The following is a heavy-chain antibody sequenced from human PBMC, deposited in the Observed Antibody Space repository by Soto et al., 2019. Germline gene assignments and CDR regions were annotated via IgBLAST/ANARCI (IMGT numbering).Heavy chain of an antibody. D-gene: IGHD3-3*01. J-gene: IGHJ6*02. CDR1: GFTFSSYG. CDR2: IWFDGSNK. CDR3: ARGNGNYDFWSGYSPPMDV. V-gene: IGHV3-33*01. Sequence: QVQLVESGGGVVQPGRSLRPSCAASGFTFSSYGMHWVRQAPGKGLEWVTVIWFDGSNKYYADSVKGRFTISRDNSKNTLYLQMNSLRAEDTAVYYCARGNGNYDFWSGYSPPMDVWGQGTTVTVSS.